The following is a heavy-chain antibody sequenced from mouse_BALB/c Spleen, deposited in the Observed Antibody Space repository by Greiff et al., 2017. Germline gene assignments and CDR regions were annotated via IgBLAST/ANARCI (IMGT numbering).Heavy chain of an antibody. CDR2: ISDGGSYT. D-gene: IGHD2-10*02. CDR1: GFTFSDYY. CDR3: AREYGDYFDY. J-gene: IGHJ2*01. V-gene: IGHV5-4*02. Sequence: EVKLVESGGGLVKPGGSLKLSCAASGFTFSDYYMYWVRQTPEKWLEWVATISDGGSYTYYPDSVKGRFTISRDNAKNNLYLQMSSLKSEDTAMYYCAREYGDYFDYWGQGTTLTVSS.